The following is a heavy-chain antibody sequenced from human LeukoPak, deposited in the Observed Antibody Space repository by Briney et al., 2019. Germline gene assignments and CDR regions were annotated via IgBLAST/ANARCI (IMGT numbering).Heavy chain of an antibody. J-gene: IGHJ4*02. Sequence: PGGSLRLSCAASGFTFSSYAMHWVRQAPGKGLEWVAVISYDGSNKYYADSVKGRFTISRDNSKNTLYLQMNSLRAEDTAVYYCARVDSALVVVTAIGYWGQGTLVTVSS. CDR2: ISYDGSNK. D-gene: IGHD2-21*02. V-gene: IGHV3-30-3*01. CDR3: ARVDSALVVVTAIGY. CDR1: GFTFSSYA.